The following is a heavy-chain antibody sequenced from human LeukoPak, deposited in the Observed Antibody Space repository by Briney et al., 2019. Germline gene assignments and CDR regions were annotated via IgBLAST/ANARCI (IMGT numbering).Heavy chain of an antibody. D-gene: IGHD2-15*01. CDR1: GFTFSTYN. Sequence: GGSLRLSCAASGFTFSTYNMNWVRQAPGKGLEWVSSISSSGSYIYYADSVRGRFTISRDNAKNTLYLQMNSLRAEDTAVYYCARGPDIVVFKYYFDFWGQGNLVTVSS. CDR2: ISSSGSYI. J-gene: IGHJ4*02. CDR3: ARGPDIVVFKYYFDF. V-gene: IGHV3-21*01.